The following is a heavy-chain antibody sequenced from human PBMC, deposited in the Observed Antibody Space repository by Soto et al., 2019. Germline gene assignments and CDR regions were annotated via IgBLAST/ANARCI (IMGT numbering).Heavy chain of an antibody. CDR2: IIPIFGTA. V-gene: IGHV1-69*01. Sequence: QVQLVQSGAEVKKPGSSVKVSCKASGGTFSSYAISWVRQAPGQGLEWMGGIIPIFGTANYAQKFQGRVTITADESTSTAYMELSSLRSEDTGVYYCARGTYYDSSGHASYFDYWGQGTLVTVSS. CDR3: ARGTYYDSSGHASYFDY. D-gene: IGHD3-22*01. CDR1: GGTFSSYA. J-gene: IGHJ4*02.